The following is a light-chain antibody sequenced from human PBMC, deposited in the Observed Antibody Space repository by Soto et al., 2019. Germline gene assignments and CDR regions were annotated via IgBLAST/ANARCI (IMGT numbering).Light chain of an antibody. V-gene: IGKV3-20*01. Sequence: EIVLTQSPGTLSLSPGERATLSCRASQRVSSSYLAWYQQKPGQAPRLLIYGASNRATGIPDRFSGSGSGTDFTLTISRLEPEDFAIYYCQQYGSSPPYTFGQGTKVDIK. CDR1: QRVSSSY. CDR2: GAS. J-gene: IGKJ2*01. CDR3: QQYGSSPPYT.